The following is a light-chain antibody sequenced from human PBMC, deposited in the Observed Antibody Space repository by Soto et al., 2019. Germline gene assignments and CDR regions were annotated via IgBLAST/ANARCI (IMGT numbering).Light chain of an antibody. V-gene: IGLV1-40*01. CDR3: QSYDSSLSGSWV. Sequence: QSALRQPPSVSGAPGQRVTISCTGSSSNIGAHYDVHWYQLLPGTAPKLLIYGNSIRPSGVPDRFSGSKSGTSASLAITGLQAEDEADYYCQSYDSSLSGSWVFGGGTKLTVL. CDR1: SSNIGAHYD. J-gene: IGLJ3*02. CDR2: GNS.